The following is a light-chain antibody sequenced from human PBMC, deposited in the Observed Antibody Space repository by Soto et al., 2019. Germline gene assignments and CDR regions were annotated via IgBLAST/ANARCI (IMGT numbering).Light chain of an antibody. J-gene: IGKJ5*01. CDR2: GAS. CDR3: QQRSSWPIT. V-gene: IGKV3D-20*02. CDR1: QSVSSSY. Sequence: EVVLTQSPATLSLSPGERATLSCRASQSVSSSYVAGYQQKPGQAPRLLIYGASSRATGVPARFSGSGSGTDFTLTISILETEDFAVYYCQQRSSWPITFGQGTRLEIK.